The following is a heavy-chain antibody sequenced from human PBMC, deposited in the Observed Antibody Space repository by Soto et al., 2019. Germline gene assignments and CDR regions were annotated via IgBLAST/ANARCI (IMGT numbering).Heavy chain of an antibody. CDR3: ARDYYYDSSGYYGNWFDP. V-gene: IGHV4-4*02. CDR1: GGSISSSNW. Sequence: QVQLQESGPGLVKPSGTLSLTCAVSGGSISSSNWWSWVRQPPGKGLEWIGEIYHSGSTNYNPSLKSRVTISVDKSKNQFSLKLSSVTAADTAVYYCARDYYYDSSGYYGNWFDPWGQGTLVTVSS. D-gene: IGHD3-22*01. J-gene: IGHJ5*02. CDR2: IYHSGST.